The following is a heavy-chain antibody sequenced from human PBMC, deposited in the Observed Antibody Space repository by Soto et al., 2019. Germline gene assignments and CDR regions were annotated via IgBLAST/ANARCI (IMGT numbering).Heavy chain of an antibody. CDR2: ITSGGTT. V-gene: IGHV3-23*01. D-gene: IGHD3-22*01. CDR1: GFTFSNYA. J-gene: IGHJ4*02. CDR3: AKDKYYD. Sequence: GGSLRLSCAASGFTFSNYAMNWVRQAPGKGLEWVSSITSGGTTYYADSVKGRFSTSRDNSKNSLFLQVNSLRAEDTAVYYCAKDKYYDWGQGTRVTVSS.